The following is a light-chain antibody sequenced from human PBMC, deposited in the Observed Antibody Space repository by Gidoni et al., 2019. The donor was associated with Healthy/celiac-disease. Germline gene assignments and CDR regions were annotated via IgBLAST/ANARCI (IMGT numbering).Light chain of an antibody. Sequence: SYELTQPPSVSVAPGQTARITCSGAALPKQYAYWYQPKPGQAPVLVIYKDSERPSGIPERFSGSSSGTTVTLTISGVQAEDEADYYCQSADSSGTYPEVFGGGTKLTVL. CDR2: KDS. J-gene: IGLJ2*01. CDR1: ALPKQY. CDR3: QSADSSGTYPEV. V-gene: IGLV3-25*03.